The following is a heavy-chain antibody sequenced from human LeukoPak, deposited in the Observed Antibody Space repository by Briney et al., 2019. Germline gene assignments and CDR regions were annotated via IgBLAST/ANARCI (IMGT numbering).Heavy chain of an antibody. J-gene: IGHJ2*01. D-gene: IGHD5-18*01. CDR1: GGSISSYY. CDR3: ASNAAMAPLYRWYFDL. Sequence: SETLSLTCTVSGGSISSYYWSWIRQPPRKGLEWIGYIYYSGSTNYNPSLKSRVTISVDTSKNQFSLKLSSATAADTAVYYCASNAAMAPLYRWYFDLWGRGTLVTVSS. CDR2: IYYSGST. V-gene: IGHV4-59*01.